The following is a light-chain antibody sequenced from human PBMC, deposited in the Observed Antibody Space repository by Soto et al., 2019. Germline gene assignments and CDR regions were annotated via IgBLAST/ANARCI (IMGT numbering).Light chain of an antibody. J-gene: IGKJ3*01. Sequence: EIVMTQSPATLSVSPGERATLSCRASQSVSSNLAWYQQKPGQAPRLLIYGASTRATGIPARFSGSGSGTEFTLTISSLQSEDFAVYYCQQYNNSPLLFGPGTKVDIK. V-gene: IGKV3-15*01. CDR2: GAS. CDR3: QQYNNSPLL. CDR1: QSVSSN.